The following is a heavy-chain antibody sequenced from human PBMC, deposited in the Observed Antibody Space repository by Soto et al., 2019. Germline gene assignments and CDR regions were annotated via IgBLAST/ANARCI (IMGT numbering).Heavy chain of an antibody. V-gene: IGHV1-8*01. Sequence: QVQLVQSGAEVREPGASVKVSCKASGYSFTSLDINWVRQTAGQGLEWMGWMQPSTGRTGYAQKFQGRVTMTRDTSINTAYMELTTLTADDTAFYYCARGVSAGVDYWGQGTLGTVSS. CDR1: GYSFTSLD. CDR3: ARGVSAGVDY. CDR2: MQPSTGRT. D-gene: IGHD1-26*01. J-gene: IGHJ4*02.